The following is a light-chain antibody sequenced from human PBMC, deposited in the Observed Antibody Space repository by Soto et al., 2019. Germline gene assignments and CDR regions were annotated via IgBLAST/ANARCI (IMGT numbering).Light chain of an antibody. CDR2: EVS. Sequence: QSVLTQPPSASGSPGQSVTISCTGTSSDVGGYNYVSWYQQHPGKAPKLMIFEVSKRPSGVPGRFSGSKSGNTASLTVSGLQAEDEADYYCSSYAGNNIVVFGGGTKLTVL. J-gene: IGLJ2*01. V-gene: IGLV2-8*01. CDR1: SSDVGGYNY. CDR3: SSYAGNNIVV.